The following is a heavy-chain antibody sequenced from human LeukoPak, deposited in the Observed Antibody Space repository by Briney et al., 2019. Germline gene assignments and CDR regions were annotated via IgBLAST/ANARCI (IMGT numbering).Heavy chain of an antibody. D-gene: IGHD1-26*01. Sequence: KPSETLSLTCTVSGGSIRSSSYYWGWIRQPPGKGLEWIGYIYYSGSTNYNPSLKSRVTISVDTSKNQFSLKLSSVTAADTAVYYCARALVGATYNWFDPWGQGTLVTVSS. CDR3: ARALVGATYNWFDP. J-gene: IGHJ5*02. V-gene: IGHV4-61*05. CDR2: IYYSGST. CDR1: GGSIRSSSYY.